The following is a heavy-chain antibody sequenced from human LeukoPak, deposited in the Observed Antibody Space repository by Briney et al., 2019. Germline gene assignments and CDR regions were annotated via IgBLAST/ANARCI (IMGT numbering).Heavy chain of an antibody. CDR1: GYSISSGYY. CDR2: IYHSGST. V-gene: IGHV4-38-2*02. Sequence: SETLSLTCTVSGYSISSGYYWGWIRQPPGKGLEWIVSIYHSGSTYYNPSLKSRVTISVDTSKNQFSLKLSSVTAADTAVYYCARDQSGDYHSSGYGNWGQGTLVTVSS. D-gene: IGHD3-22*01. J-gene: IGHJ4*02. CDR3: ARDQSGDYHSSGYGN.